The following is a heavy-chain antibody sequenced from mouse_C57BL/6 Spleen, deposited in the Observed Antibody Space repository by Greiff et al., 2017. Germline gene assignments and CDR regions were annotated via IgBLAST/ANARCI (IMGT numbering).Heavy chain of an antibody. Sequence: EVQRVESGGGLVKPGGSLKLSCAASGFTFSDYGMHWVRQAPEKGLEWVAYISSGSSTIYYADTVKGRFTIARDNAKNTRFLQMTSLRSEDTAMYYCARAGYDGYWYFDVWGTGTTVTVSS. CDR3: ARAGYDGYWYFDV. J-gene: IGHJ1*03. CDR1: GFTFSDYG. V-gene: IGHV5-17*01. D-gene: IGHD2-2*01. CDR2: ISSGSSTI.